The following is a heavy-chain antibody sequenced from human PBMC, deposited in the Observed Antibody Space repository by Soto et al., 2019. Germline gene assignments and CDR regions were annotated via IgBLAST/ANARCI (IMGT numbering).Heavy chain of an antibody. V-gene: IGHV4-31*03. Sequence: QVQLQESGPGLVKPSQTLSLTCTVSGGSISSGGYYWSWIRQHPGKGLEWIGYIYYSGSTYYNPSLKSRVTISVDTSKNQFSLKLSSVTAADTAVYYCARDFSGFTALWGHDAFDIWGQGTMVTVSS. CDR3: ARDFSGFTALWGHDAFDI. CDR2: IYYSGST. D-gene: IGHD3-22*01. CDR1: GGSISSGGYY. J-gene: IGHJ3*02.